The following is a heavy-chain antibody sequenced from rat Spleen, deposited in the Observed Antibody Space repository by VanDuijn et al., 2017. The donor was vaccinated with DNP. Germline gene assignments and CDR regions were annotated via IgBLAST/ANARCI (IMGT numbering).Heavy chain of an antibody. Sequence: EVQLVESGGGLVQPGRSLKLSCAASGFTYSNYVMAWVRQAPTKGLEWVASISTGGGSTYYPDSVKGRFTISRDNAKSTLYLQMNSLRSEDTATYYCTREGYYSSYRVLDAWGQGASVTVSS. CDR2: ISTGGGST. CDR3: TREGYYSSYRVLDA. CDR1: GFTYSNYV. D-gene: IGHD1-2*01. J-gene: IGHJ4*01. V-gene: IGHV5-27*01.